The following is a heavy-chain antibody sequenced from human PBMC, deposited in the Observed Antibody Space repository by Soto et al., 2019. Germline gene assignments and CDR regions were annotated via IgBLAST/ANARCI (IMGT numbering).Heavy chain of an antibody. CDR1: GFTLSSYS. D-gene: IGHD6-13*01. CDR3: ARGYLSNSFDQ. J-gene: IGHJ4*02. V-gene: IGHV3-48*02. Sequence: EVQLVESGGGLVQPGGSLRLSCAASGFTLSSYSMDWVRQAPGKGLEWVSYISGFSDTIYYTDSVKGRFTISRDNAKNALYLKMNSLRDEDTAVYYCARGYLSNSFDQWGQGTLVTV. CDR2: ISGFSDTI.